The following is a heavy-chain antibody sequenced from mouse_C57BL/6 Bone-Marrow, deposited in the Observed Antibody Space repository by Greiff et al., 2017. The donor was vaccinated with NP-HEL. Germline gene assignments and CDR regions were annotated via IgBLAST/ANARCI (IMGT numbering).Heavy chain of an antibody. Sequence: VQLQQSGAELVKPGASVKLSCKASGYTFTSYWMHWVKQRPGQGLEWIGMIHPNSGSTNYNEKFKSKATLTVDKSSSTAYMQLSSLTSEDSAVYYCARDRGTVFDYWGQGTTLTVSS. CDR3: ARDRGTVFDY. CDR2: IHPNSGST. CDR1: GYTFTSYW. J-gene: IGHJ2*01. D-gene: IGHD1-1*01. V-gene: IGHV1-64*01.